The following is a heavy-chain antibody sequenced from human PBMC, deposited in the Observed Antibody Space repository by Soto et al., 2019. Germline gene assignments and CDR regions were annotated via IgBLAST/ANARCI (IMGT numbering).Heavy chain of an antibody. Sequence: EVQLVESGGGLVKPGGSLRLSCAASGFTFSSYSMNWVRQAPGKGLEWVSSISSSSSYIYYADSVKGRFTISRDNAKNSLCLQMNSLRAEDTAVYYCARGRREDSSSWYPSNYWGQGTLVTVSS. CDR1: GFTFSSYS. J-gene: IGHJ4*02. CDR3: ARGRREDSSSWYPSNY. CDR2: ISSSSSYI. D-gene: IGHD6-13*01. V-gene: IGHV3-21*01.